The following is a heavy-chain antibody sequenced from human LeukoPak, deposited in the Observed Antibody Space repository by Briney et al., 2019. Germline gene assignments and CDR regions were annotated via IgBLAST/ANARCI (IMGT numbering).Heavy chain of an antibody. CDR2: VSCGSVYI. Sequence: GGSLRLSCAASGCTFSGYSMHWVRQAPGKGLEWVSSVSCGSVYIYDADSVRGRFTISRDNTKNSLYLQMNSLRVDDTAVYYCARGPTTIGAAGKGAPFYWGQGTLVTVSS. CDR3: ARGPTTIGAAGKGAPFY. V-gene: IGHV3-21*01. CDR1: GCTFSGYS. D-gene: IGHD6-25*01. J-gene: IGHJ4*02.